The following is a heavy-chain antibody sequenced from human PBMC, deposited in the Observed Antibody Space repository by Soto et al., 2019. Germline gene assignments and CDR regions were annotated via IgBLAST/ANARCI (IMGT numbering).Heavy chain of an antibody. D-gene: IGHD3-22*01. CDR1: GFTFSSYA. Sequence: EVPLLESGGGLVQPGGSLRLSCAASGFTFSSYAMSWVRQAPGKGLEWVSAISGSGGSTYYADSVKGRFTISRDNSKNTLYLQMNSLRAEDTAVYYCAKDRGQYYYDSSAETPEEWGQGTLVTVSS. V-gene: IGHV3-23*01. CDR3: AKDRGQYYYDSSAETPEE. CDR2: ISGSGGST. J-gene: IGHJ4*02.